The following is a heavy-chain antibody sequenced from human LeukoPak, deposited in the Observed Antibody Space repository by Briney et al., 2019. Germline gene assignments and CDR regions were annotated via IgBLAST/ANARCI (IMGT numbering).Heavy chain of an antibody. Sequence: KPSETLSLTCAVYGGSFSGYYWSWIRQPPGKGLEWIGEINHSGSTNYNPSLKSRVTISVDTSKNQFSLKLSSVTAADTAVYYCARGYYDSSGYYYNGDAFDIWGQGTMVTVSS. CDR3: ARGYYDSSGYYYNGDAFDI. V-gene: IGHV4-34*01. J-gene: IGHJ3*02. CDR2: INHSGST. CDR1: GGSFSGYY. D-gene: IGHD3-22*01.